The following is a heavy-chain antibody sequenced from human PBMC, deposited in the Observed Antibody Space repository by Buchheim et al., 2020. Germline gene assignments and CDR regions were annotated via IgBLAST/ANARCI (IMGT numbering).Heavy chain of an antibody. CDR3: ATQSGSDPGGGLDM. J-gene: IGHJ3*02. D-gene: IGHD1-26*01. CDR2: ISYDGRNK. CDR1: GFTFSNYG. Sequence: QVQLVESGGGVVQPGRSLRLSCSASGFTFSNYGMHWVRQAPGKGLEWVAVISYDGRNKYYVDSVKGRFTISKDNSKKTLYLQMSSRRAEDTAEYHGATQSGSDPGGGLDMWGQGT. V-gene: IGHV3-30*03.